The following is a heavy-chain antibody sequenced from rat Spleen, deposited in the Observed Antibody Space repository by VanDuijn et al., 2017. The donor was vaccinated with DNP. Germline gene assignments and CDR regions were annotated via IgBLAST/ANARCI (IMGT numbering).Heavy chain of an antibody. V-gene: IGHV2S8*01. D-gene: IGHD1-1*01. CDR3: ARSTTVMSVDF. J-gene: IGHJ2*01. CDR2: IWSGGST. CDR1: GFSLTSYG. Sequence: QVQLKESGPGLVQPSRTLSLTCTVSGFSLTSYGVSWVRQPPGKGLEWIAAIWSGGSTDYNSALKIRLSISRDTSKSQVFLKMNSVQTEDTAMYFCARSTTVMSVDFWGQGVMVTVSS.